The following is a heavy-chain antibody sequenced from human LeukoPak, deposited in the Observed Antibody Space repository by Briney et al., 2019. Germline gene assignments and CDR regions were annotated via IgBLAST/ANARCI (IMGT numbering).Heavy chain of an antibody. CDR1: GYTFTGYY. Sequence: GASVKVSCKASGYTFTGYYMHWVRQAPGQGLEWMGWINPNSGGTNYAQKFQGRVTMTRDTSISTAYMELSRLRSDDTAVYYCARIAGGYSGYDSGYSFDYWGQGTQVTVSS. CDR2: INPNSGGT. D-gene: IGHD5-12*01. J-gene: IGHJ4*02. V-gene: IGHV1-2*02. CDR3: ARIAGGYSGYDSGYSFDY.